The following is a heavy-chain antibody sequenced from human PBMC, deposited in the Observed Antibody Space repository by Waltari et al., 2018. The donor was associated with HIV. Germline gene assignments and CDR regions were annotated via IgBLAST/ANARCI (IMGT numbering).Heavy chain of an antibody. CDR1: GFTFGTYE. V-gene: IGHV3-48*03. CDR3: ARDGSSYYGLDY. J-gene: IGHJ4*02. CDR2: ISSSGRTI. Sequence: EGQVVEAGGGVVRPGGSLRLSRAASGFTFGTYEMNWVRQAPGKGLEWGSYISSSGRTIYYADSVKGRFTISRDNAKNSLYLQMNSLRAEDTAVYFCARDGSSYYGLDYWGRGTLVTVSS. D-gene: IGHD1-26*01.